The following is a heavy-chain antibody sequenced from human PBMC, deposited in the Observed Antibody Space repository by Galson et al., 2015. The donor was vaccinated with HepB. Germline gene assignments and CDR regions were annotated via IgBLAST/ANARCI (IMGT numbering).Heavy chain of an antibody. CDR1: GGSISSYY. D-gene: IGHD5-18*01. Sequence: ETLSLTCTVSGGSISSYYWSWIRQPPGKGLEWIGNIYYSGSTNYNPSLKSRVPISEDTSKNQSSLKLSSATAADTAVYYCARSTRIQLWLEGALGMDVWGQGTTVTVSS. V-gene: IGHV4-59*08. CDR2: IYYSGST. CDR3: ARSTRIQLWLEGALGMDV. J-gene: IGHJ6*02.